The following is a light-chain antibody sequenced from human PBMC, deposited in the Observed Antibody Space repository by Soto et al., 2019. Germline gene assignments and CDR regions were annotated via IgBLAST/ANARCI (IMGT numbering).Light chain of an antibody. Sequence: SVLSQPPSASGTLGQRVTISCSGSSSNIGSNTVSWYQQFPGTAPKLLIYFNIQRPSGVPDRFSGSKSGTSASLAISGLQSEDEADYYCAAWDDSLNGYVFGTGTKVTVL. CDR1: SSNIGSNT. V-gene: IGLV1-44*01. J-gene: IGLJ1*01. CDR3: AAWDDSLNGYV. CDR2: FNI.